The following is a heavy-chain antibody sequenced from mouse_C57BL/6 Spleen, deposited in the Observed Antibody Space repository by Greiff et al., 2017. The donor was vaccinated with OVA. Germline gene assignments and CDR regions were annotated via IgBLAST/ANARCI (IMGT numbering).Heavy chain of an antibody. CDR1: GYTFTSYW. CDR2: IHPNSGST. J-gene: IGHJ3*01. Sequence: QVQLQQPGAELVKPGASVKLSCKASGYTFTSYWMHWVKQRPGQGLEWIGMIHPNSGSTNYNEKFKSKATLTVDKSSSTAYMHLSSLTSEDSAVYYCARGIYYGNYGFAYWGQGTLVTVSA. CDR3: ARGIYYGNYGFAY. D-gene: IGHD2-1*01. V-gene: IGHV1-64*01.